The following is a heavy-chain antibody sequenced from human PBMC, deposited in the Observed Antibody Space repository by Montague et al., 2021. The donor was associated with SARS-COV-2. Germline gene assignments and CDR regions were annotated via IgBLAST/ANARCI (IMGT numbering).Heavy chain of an antibody. J-gene: IGHJ4*02. Sequence: SLRLSCAASGFTFSKYWMSWVRQAPGKGLEWVASMNHDGSDKYYMDSVKGRFTISRDNAKNSLYLQMNSLKADDTAIYYCSRGGGMIRGVVDFWGQGILVSVSS. CDR1: GFTFSKYW. CDR3: SRGGGMIRGVVDF. V-gene: IGHV3-7*01. CDR2: MNHDGSDK. D-gene: IGHD3-10*01.